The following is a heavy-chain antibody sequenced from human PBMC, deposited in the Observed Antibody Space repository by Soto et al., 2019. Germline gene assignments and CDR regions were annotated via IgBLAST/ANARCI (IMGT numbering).Heavy chain of an antibody. J-gene: IGHJ5*02. Sequence: QVQLVQSGAEEKKPGASVKVSCKASGYTFTSYAMHWVRQAPGQRLEWMGWINAGNGNTKYSQKFRGRVTITRDTSASTAYMELCSLRSEDTAVYYCARDTYYGSGSSRGGFVPGGQGTLVTVSS. CDR1: GYTFTSYA. V-gene: IGHV1-3*05. CDR2: INAGNGNT. CDR3: ARDTYYGSGSSRGGFVP. D-gene: IGHD3-10*01.